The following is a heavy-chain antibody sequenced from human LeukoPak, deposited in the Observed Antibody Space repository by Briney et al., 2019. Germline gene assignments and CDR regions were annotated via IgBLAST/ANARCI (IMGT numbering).Heavy chain of an antibody. CDR1: GFTFSSYA. CDR2: ISYDGSNK. CDR3: ARAPPGGDAFDI. V-gene: IGHV3-30-3*01. Sequence: PGGSLRLSCAASGFTFSSYAMHWVRQAPGKGLEWVAVISYDGSNKYYADSVKGRFTISRDNSKNTLYLQMNSLRAEDTAVYYCARAPPGGDAFDIWGQGTMVTVSS. D-gene: IGHD3-16*01. J-gene: IGHJ3*02.